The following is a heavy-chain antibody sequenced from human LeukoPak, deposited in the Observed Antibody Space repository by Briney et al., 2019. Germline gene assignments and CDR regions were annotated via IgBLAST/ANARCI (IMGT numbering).Heavy chain of an antibody. J-gene: IGHJ4*02. D-gene: IGHD3-10*01. CDR2: IKQDGSEK. V-gene: IGHV3-7*01. CDR1: GFTFSSYS. CDR3: ARDRVTMVRGVISNY. Sequence: GGSQRLSCAASGFTFSSYSMNWVRQAPGKGLEWVANIKQDGSEKYYVDSVKGRFTISRDNAKNSLYLQMNSLRAEDTAVYYCARDRVTMVRGVISNYWGQGTLVTVSS.